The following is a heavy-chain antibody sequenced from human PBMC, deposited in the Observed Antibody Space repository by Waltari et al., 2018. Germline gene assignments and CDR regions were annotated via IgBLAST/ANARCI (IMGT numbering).Heavy chain of an antibody. V-gene: IGHV1-8*01. J-gene: IGHJ6*02. CDR1: GYHFPSYD. CDR3: ARGASSWYYYYGMDV. Sequence: QVQLVQSGAEVKKPGAAVKVSCKASGYHFPSYDNNRVRLATGQGLEWMGWMNPNSGNTGYAQKFQGRVTMTRNTSISTAYMELSSLRSEDTAVYYCARGASSWYYYYGMDVWGQGTTVTVSS. CDR2: MNPNSGNT. D-gene: IGHD6-13*01.